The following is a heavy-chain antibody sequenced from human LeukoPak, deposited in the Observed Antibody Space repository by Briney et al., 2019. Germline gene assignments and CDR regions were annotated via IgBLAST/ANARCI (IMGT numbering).Heavy chain of an antibody. CDR2: IIGSGGST. CDR3: AKVHKVSLQWAWYFDY. D-gene: IGHD4-11*01. CDR1: GFPFGTYA. V-gene: IGHV3-23*01. J-gene: IGHJ4*02. Sequence: PGGSLRLSCAASGFPFGTYAMTWVRQTPGKGLEWVSSIIGSGGSTYYADSVKGRFTISRDNSKNTVYLQMNSLRAEDTALYYCAKVHKVSLQWAWYFDYWGQGALVTVSS.